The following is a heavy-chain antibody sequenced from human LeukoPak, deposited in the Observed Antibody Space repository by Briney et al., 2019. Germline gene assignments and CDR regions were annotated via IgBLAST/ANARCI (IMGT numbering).Heavy chain of an antibody. CDR3: ARDLGQYYDTSDNWFDP. Sequence: GGSLRLSCAASGFTFSTYGTHWVRQAPGKGLEWVAVISYDGSNKYYADSVRGRFTISRDNAKNTLNLQMNSLRAEDTAVYYCARDLGQYYDTSDNWFDPWGQGTLVTVSS. CDR1: GFTFSTYG. D-gene: IGHD3-22*01. J-gene: IGHJ5*02. CDR2: ISYDGSNK. V-gene: IGHV3-30*03.